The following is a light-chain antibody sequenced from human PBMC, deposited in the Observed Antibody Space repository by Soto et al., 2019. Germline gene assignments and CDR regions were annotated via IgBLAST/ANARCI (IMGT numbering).Light chain of an antibody. CDR2: AAS. V-gene: IGKV1-27*01. CDR3: QRYYNAPFT. J-gene: IGKJ4*01. Sequence: DIQVTQYPSSLSASVGDRVTITCRASQGIKNYLAWYQQKPGEIPKLLIYAASTLESGITPRFSGSGSGTDFTLTINNLQPADVATYYCQRYYNAPFTFGGRTKVEIK. CDR1: QGIKNY.